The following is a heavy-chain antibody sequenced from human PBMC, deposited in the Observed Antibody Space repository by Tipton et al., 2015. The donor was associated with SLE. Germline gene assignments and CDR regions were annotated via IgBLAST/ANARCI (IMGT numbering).Heavy chain of an antibody. D-gene: IGHD6-13*01. CDR1: GFTFSSYA. Sequence: SLRLSCAASGFTFSSYAMHWVRQAPGKGLEWVAVISYDGSNKYYADSVKGRFTISRDNSKNTLYLQMNSLRAEDTAVYYCARGGDYSNPLDYWGQGTLVTVSS. CDR2: ISYDGSNK. J-gene: IGHJ4*02. V-gene: IGHV3-30-3*01. CDR3: ARGGDYSNPLDY.